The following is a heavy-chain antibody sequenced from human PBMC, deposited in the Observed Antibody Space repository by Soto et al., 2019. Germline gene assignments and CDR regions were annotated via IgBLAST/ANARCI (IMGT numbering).Heavy chain of an antibody. CDR3: AKVITIFGVVIGYYGMDV. CDR1: GFTFSSYG. Sequence: PGGSLRLSXAASGFTFSSYGMHWVRQAPGKGLEWVAVISYDGSNKYYADSVKGRFTISRDNSKNTLYLQMNSLRAEDTAVYYCAKVITIFGVVIGYYGMDVWGQGTTVTVSS. J-gene: IGHJ6*02. V-gene: IGHV3-30*18. CDR2: ISYDGSNK. D-gene: IGHD3-3*01.